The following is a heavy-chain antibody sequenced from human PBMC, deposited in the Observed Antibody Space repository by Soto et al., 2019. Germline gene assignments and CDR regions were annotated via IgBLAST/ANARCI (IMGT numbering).Heavy chain of an antibody. V-gene: IGHV4-34*01. CDR1: GGSFSGYY. CDR2: INHSGST. CDR3: ARGYYYGMDV. Sequence: SETLSLTCAVYGGSFSGYYWSWIRQPPGKGLEWIGEINHSGSTNYNPSLKSRVTISVDTSKNQFSLKLSSVTAADTAVYYCARGYYYGMDVWGQGTTVTVPS. J-gene: IGHJ6*02.